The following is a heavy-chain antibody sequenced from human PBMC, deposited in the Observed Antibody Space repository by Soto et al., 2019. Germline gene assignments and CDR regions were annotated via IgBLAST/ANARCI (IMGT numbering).Heavy chain of an antibody. V-gene: IGHV1-69*02. Sequence: SVKVSCKASGGTFSSYTISWVRQAPGQGLEWMGRIIPILGIANYAQKFQGRVTITADKSTSTAYMELSSLRSEDTAVYYCARGSSGYADDAFDIWGQGTMVTVSS. CDR3: ARGSSGYADDAFDI. D-gene: IGHD5-12*01. CDR1: GGTFSSYT. J-gene: IGHJ3*02. CDR2: IIPILGIA.